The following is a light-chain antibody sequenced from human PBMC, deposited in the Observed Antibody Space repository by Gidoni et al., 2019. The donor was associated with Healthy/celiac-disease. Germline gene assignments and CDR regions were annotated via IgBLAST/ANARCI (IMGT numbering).Light chain of an antibody. J-gene: IGKJ2*01. Sequence: EIVFTQFPATLSLSPWERATLSCRASQSVSSYLAWYPQKPGQAPRLLIYDASNRATGFPARFSGSGSGTDFTLTISSLEPEDFAVYYCQQRSNWPYTFGQGTKLEIK. CDR1: QSVSSY. CDR3: QQRSNWPYT. CDR2: DAS. V-gene: IGKV3-11*01.